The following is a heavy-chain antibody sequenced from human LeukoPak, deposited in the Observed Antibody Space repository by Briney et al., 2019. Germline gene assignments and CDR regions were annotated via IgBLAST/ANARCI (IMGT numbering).Heavy chain of an antibody. J-gene: IGHJ6*03. CDR2: IKQDGSEK. D-gene: IGHD2-2*01. V-gene: IGHV3-7*01. CDR1: GFTFSSYG. CDR3: ATRRSAYYYYMDV. Sequence: PGGSLRLSCAASGFTFSSYGMHWVRQAPGKGLEWVANIKQDGSEKYYVDSVKGRFTISRDNAKNSLYLQMNSLRAEDTAVYYCATRRSAYYYYMDVWGKGTTVTVSS.